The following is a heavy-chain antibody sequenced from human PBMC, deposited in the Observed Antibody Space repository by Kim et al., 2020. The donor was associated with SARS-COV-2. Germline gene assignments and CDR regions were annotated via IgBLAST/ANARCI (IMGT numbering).Heavy chain of an antibody. V-gene: IGHV5-51*01. J-gene: IGHJ3*02. CDR3: AKGRDGYNRGAFDI. Sequence: SPSFQGQVSISADKSISTAYLQWSSLKASDTAMYYCAKGRDGYNRGAFDIWGQGTMVTVSS. D-gene: IGHD5-12*01.